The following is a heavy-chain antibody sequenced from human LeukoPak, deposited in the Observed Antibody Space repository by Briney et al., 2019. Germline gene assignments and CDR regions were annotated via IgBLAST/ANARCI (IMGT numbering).Heavy chain of an antibody. CDR3: AREYRGSYSFVDY. D-gene: IGHD1-26*01. Sequence: SGTLSLTCAVSGGSISSNNWWGWVRQPPGKGLEWIGEIYHSGSPNYNPSLKSRVTISVDKSRNHFSLNLSSVTAADTAVYYCAREYRGSYSFVDYWGQGTLVTVSS. V-gene: IGHV4-4*02. J-gene: IGHJ4*02. CDR1: GGSISSNNW. CDR2: IYHSGSP.